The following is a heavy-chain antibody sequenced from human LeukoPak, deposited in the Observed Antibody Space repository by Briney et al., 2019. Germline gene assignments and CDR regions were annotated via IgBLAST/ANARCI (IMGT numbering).Heavy chain of an antibody. V-gene: IGHV4-38-2*01. J-gene: IGHJ2*01. CDR2: IYHSEST. CDR1: GYSISSGYY. CDR3: ARSNHDYGDLFWNWYFDL. D-gene: IGHD4-17*01. Sequence: PSETLSLTCAVSGYSISSGYYWGWIRQPPGKGLEWIGSIYHSESTHYNPSLKSRVTISVDTSKNQFSLKLSSVTAADTAVYYCARSNHDYGDLFWNWYFDLWGRGTLVTVSS.